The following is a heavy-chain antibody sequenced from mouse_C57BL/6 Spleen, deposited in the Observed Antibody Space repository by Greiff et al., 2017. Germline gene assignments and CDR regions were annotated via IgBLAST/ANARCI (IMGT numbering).Heavy chain of an antibody. V-gene: IGHV1-81*01. CDR2: IYPRSGNT. J-gene: IGHJ3*01. Sequence: VQLQQSGAELARPGASVKLSCKASGYTFTSYGISWVKQRTGQGLEWIGEIYPRSGNTYYNEKFKGKATLTADKSSSTAYMELRSLTSEVSAVYFCAREGDWGSFAYWGQGTLVTVSA. CDR1: GYTFTSYG. D-gene: IGHD4-1*01. CDR3: AREGDWGSFAY.